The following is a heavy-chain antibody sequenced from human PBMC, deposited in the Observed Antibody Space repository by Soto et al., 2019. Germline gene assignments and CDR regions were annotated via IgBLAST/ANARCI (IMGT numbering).Heavy chain of an antibody. J-gene: IGHJ6*02. CDR3: VRVVNWRGLDV. Sequence: QVQLQESGPGLVQPSATLSLTCTVSDVSINSFYWAWVRQPAGKGLECVGPMHTSGTLDYNPSLKGRISISVDTSKNQFCLNLRSVTAADTAVYYCVRVVNWRGLDVWGQGTAVTVSS. CDR1: DVSINSFY. CDR2: MHTSGTL. V-gene: IGHV4-4*07. D-gene: IGHD1-1*01.